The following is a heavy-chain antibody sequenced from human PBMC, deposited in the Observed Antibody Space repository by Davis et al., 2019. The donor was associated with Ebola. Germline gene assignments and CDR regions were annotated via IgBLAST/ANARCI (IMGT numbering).Heavy chain of an antibody. Sequence: PSETLSLTCAVSGGSISSHFWSWIRQPPGKGLEWIGYIHHSGSTNSTPSLKSRVTVSVDMSKKQVSLKLSSVTSADTAVYYCATGNRDFDFDHWGQGTLVTVSS. CDR2: IHHSGST. D-gene: IGHD1-14*01. J-gene: IGHJ4*02. CDR1: GGSISSHF. CDR3: ATGNRDFDFDH. V-gene: IGHV4-59*11.